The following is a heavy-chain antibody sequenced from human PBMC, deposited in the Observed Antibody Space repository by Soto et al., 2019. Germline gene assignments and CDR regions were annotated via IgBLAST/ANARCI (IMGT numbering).Heavy chain of an antibody. Sequence: EVQLVESGGGLVQPGGSLILSCAASGFTFSNYWMVWVRQAPRKELVWVSRIIGDGLYTTYSDSVKGRFTISRDNAKKTVYLEMSLVRVEDRAVDYCARGILGSGTAKDRWGEGTLVTASS. CDR3: ARGILGSGTAKDR. J-gene: IGHJ5*02. CDR2: IIGDGLYT. V-gene: IGHV3-74*03. D-gene: IGHD3-10*01. CDR1: GFTFSNYW.